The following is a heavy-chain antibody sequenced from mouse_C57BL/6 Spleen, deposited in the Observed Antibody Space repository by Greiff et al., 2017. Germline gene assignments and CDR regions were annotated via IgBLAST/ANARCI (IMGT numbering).Heavy chain of an antibody. CDR2: IYPGDGDT. D-gene: IGHD2-3*01. V-gene: IGHV1-82*01. CDR3: ARSLRYDGYLYYAMDY. Sequence: QVQLQQSGPELVKPGASVKISCKASGYAFSSSWMNWVKQRPGKGLEWIGRIYPGDGDTNYNGKFKGKATLTADTSSSTAYMQLSSLTSEDSAVYFCARSLRYDGYLYYAMDYWGQGTSVTVSS. J-gene: IGHJ4*01. CDR1: GYAFSSSW.